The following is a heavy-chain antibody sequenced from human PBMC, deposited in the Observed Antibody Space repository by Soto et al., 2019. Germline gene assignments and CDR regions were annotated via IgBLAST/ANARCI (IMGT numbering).Heavy chain of an antibody. CDR1: GFNFRNFN. CDR3: ARDLRGHYGP. D-gene: IGHD4-17*01. CDR2: VSGSSSYI. J-gene: IGHJ3*01. Sequence: LRLSCEGSGFNFRNFNMIWVRQAPGKGLEWVSSVSGSSSYIYYADSVKGRFTVSRDNANNLVFLQMNGLRHEDTAMYYCARDLRGHYGPWGQGTMVTVSS. V-gene: IGHV3-21*06.